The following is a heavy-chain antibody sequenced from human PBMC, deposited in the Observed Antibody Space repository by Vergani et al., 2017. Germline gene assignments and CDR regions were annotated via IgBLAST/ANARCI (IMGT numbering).Heavy chain of an antibody. CDR1: GYTFTGYY. J-gene: IGHJ4*02. V-gene: IGHV1-18*04. D-gene: IGHD3-22*01. CDR3: ARVAPYFRPYYYDSSGYQSRGYFDY. CDR2: ISAYNGNT. Sequence: QVQLVQSGAEVKKPGASVKVSCKASGYTFTGYYMHWVRQAPGQGLEWMGWISAYNGNTNYAQKLQGRVTMTTDTSTSTAYMELRSLRSDDTAVYYCARVAPYFRPYYYDSSGYQSRGYFDYWGQGTLVTVSS.